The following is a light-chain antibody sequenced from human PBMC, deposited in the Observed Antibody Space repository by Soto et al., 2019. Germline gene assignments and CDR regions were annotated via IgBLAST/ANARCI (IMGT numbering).Light chain of an antibody. Sequence: QSALTQPASVSGSPGQSIAISCTGTSSDVGGYNYVSWYQQHPGKVPKLLIYEVSNRPSGVSTRFSGSKSGNTASLTISGLQAEDEAHYYCISYTSSGTRLFGGGTKLTVL. CDR3: ISYTSSGTRL. V-gene: IGLV2-14*01. CDR1: SSDVGGYNY. J-gene: IGLJ2*01. CDR2: EVS.